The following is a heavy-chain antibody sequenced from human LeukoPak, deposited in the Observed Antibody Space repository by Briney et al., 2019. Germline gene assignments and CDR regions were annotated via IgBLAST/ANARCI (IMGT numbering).Heavy chain of an antibody. J-gene: IGHJ5*02. CDR3: ARVTYSYDSGEDNWFDP. V-gene: IGHV1-69*02. D-gene: IGHD3-22*01. CDR1: GGTFSSYT. Sequence: ASVKVSCKASGGTFSSYTISWVRQAPGQGLEWMGRITPILGIANYAQKFQGRVTITADKSTSTAYLELSSLRSEDTAVYYCARVTYSYDSGEDNWFDPWGQGTLVSVSS. CDR2: ITPILGIA.